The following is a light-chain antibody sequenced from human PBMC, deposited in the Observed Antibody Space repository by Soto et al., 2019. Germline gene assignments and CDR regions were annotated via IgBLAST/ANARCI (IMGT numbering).Light chain of an antibody. V-gene: IGKV1-39*01. Sequence: DIQMTQSPSSLSASVGDRVTITCRASQSISSYLNWYQQKPGKAPKLLIYAASSLQSGVPSRFRGSGSGTDFTLTISSLQPEDSATYYCQQSHSMSLIFGGGTKVEI. CDR1: QSISSY. CDR2: AAS. J-gene: IGKJ4*01. CDR3: QQSHSMSLI.